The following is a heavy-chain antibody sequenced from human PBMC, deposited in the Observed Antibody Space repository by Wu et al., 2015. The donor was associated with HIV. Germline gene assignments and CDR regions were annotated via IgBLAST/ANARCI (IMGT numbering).Heavy chain of an antibody. Sequence: QLVQSGAEVKKPGSSVKVSCKASGGTFSSYAISWVRQAPGQGLEWMGGIIPIFGTANYAQKFQGRVTITADESTSTAYMELSSLRSEDTAVYYCARVCRYCSSTSCYRSFDPWGQGTLVTVSS. V-gene: IGHV1-69*01. CDR3: ARVCRYCSSTSCYRSFDP. J-gene: IGHJ5*02. CDR2: IIPIFGTA. CDR1: GGTFSSYA. D-gene: IGHD2-2*01.